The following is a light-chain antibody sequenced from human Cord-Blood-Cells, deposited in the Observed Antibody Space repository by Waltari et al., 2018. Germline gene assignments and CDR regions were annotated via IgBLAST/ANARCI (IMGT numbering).Light chain of an antibody. V-gene: IGKV3-20*01. CDR1: QSVSSSY. J-gene: IGKJ4*01. CDR3: QQYSSSPT. Sequence: EIVLTQSPGTLSLSPGERATLSCRASQSVSSSYLAWYQQKPGQAPRLLIYGASSRATGIPDRFSGSGSVTDFTLTISRLEPEDFAVYYCQQYSSSPTFGGGTKVEIK. CDR2: GAS.